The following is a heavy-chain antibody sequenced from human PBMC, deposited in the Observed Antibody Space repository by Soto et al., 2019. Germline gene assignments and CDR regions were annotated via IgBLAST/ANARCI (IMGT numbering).Heavy chain of an antibody. CDR3: ARGLGSGWYGVRFDP. CDR2: INHSGST. V-gene: IGHV4-34*01. D-gene: IGHD6-19*01. J-gene: IGHJ5*02. CDR1: GGSFSGYY. Sequence: PXETLSLTCAVYGGSFSGYYWSWIRQPPGKGLEWIGEINHSGSTNYNPSLKSRVTISVDTSKNQFSLKLSSVTAADTAVYYCARGLGSGWYGVRFDPWGQGTLVTVSS.